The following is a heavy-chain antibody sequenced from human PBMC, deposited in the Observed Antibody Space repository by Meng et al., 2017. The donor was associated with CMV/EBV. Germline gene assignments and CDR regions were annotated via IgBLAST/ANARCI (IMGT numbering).Heavy chain of an antibody. Sequence: GESLKISCAASGFTFSSYAMHWVRQAPGKGLEWVAVISYDGSNKYYADSVKGRFTISRDNSKNTLYLQMNSLRAEDTAVYYCASDYYGSGTDGFDYWGQGTLVTVSS. CDR2: ISYDGSNK. CDR3: ASDYYGSGTDGFDY. V-gene: IGHV3-30-3*01. D-gene: IGHD3-10*01. CDR1: GFTFSSYA. J-gene: IGHJ4*02.